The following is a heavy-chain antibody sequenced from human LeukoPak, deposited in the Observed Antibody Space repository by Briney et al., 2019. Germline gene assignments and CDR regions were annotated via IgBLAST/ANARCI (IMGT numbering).Heavy chain of an antibody. V-gene: IGHV3-7*01. CDR2: IKQDGSEK. D-gene: IGHD3-22*01. CDR1: RFTLSDYW. J-gene: IGHJ4*02. Sequence: PGGSLRLSCAASRFTLSDYWMSWVRQAPGKGLEWVASIKQDGSEKKYVDSVKGRFTISRDNAKNSLYLQMNSLRAEDTAVYYCARSRSDSSVHRPFDQWGQGTLVTVSS. CDR3: ARSRSDSSVHRPFDQ.